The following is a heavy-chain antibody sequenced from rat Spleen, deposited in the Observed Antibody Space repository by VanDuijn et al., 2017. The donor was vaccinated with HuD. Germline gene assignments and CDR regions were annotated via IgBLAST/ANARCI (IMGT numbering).Heavy chain of an antibody. V-gene: IGHV2-30*01. Sequence: QVQLKESGPGLVQPSQTLSLTCTVSGFSLTSYNVHWLRQSTGKGLEWLGLIWTGGNTGYNSALKSRLTFSRDTSKSQVFLKINSLQTEDIATYYGTREEDNSYYFDYWGQGVMVTVSS. CDR1: GFSLTSYN. D-gene: IGHD1-10*01. CDR2: IWTGGNT. CDR3: TREEDNSYYFDY. J-gene: IGHJ2*01.